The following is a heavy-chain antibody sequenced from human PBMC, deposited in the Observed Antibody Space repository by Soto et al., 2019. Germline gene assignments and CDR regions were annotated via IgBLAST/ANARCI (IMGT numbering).Heavy chain of an antibody. V-gene: IGHV2-5*02. J-gene: IGHJ4*02. CDR2: IYWDDSK. D-gene: IGHD1-26*01. CDR3: AHAYGGRSLY. CDR1: GFSLTTDRVG. Sequence: QITLKESGPTLVKPTQTLTLTCTFSGFSLTTDRVGVGWIRQPPGEALEWLAVIYWDDSKTYRPSLESRLTITKDTSKLQVALTMTNMDSLDTATYYCAHAYGGRSLYWGQGTLVTVSS.